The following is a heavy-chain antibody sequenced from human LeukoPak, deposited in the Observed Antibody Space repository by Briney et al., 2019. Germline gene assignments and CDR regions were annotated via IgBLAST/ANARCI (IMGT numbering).Heavy chain of an antibody. CDR1: GFTFSNSA. CDR3: ARDLTLIVPTAMDDF. CDR2: ISGSGATT. Sequence: GGSLRLSCAASGFTFSNSAMSWVRQAPGKGLEWVSSISGSGATTYNADSVKGRFTSPRDNSKNTLFLQMNALRAEDTALYYGARDLTLIVPTAMDDFWGQGTLVTVSS. D-gene: IGHD2-2*01. J-gene: IGHJ4*02. V-gene: IGHV3-23*01.